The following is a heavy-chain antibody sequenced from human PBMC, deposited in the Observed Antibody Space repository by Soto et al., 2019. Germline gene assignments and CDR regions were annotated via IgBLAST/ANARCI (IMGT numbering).Heavy chain of an antibody. CDR3: ARLLRQQLVQYYYYYGMDV. J-gene: IGHJ6*02. Sequence: PSETLSLTCAVYGGSFSGYYWSWIRQPPGKGLEWIGEINHSGSTNYNPSLKSRVTISVDTSKNQFSLKLSSVTAADTAVYYCARLLRQQLVQYYYYYGMDVWGQGTPVTVSS. CDR1: GGSFSGYY. D-gene: IGHD6-13*01. V-gene: IGHV4-34*01. CDR2: INHSGST.